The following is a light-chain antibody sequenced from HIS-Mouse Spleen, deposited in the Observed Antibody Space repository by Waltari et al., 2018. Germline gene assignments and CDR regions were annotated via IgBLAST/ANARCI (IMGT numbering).Light chain of an antibody. V-gene: IGLV2-14*03. Sequence: QSALTQPASVSGSPGQSITLPCTGTSSDVGGYNYVSWYQHHPGKAPKLMIYDVSNRPSGVSNRFSGSKSGNTASLTISGLQAEDEADYYCSSYTSSSTWVFGGGTKLTVL. CDR1: SSDVGGYNY. CDR2: DVS. CDR3: SSYTSSSTWV. J-gene: IGLJ3*02.